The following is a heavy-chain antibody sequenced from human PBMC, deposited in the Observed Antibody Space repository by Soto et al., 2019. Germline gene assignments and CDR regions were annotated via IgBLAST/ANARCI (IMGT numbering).Heavy chain of an antibody. CDR1: GYTFTGYY. D-gene: IGHD6-13*01. CDR2: INPNSGGT. CDR3: ARDKRLSYSSSWAPRYYYGMDV. J-gene: IGHJ6*02. Sequence: ASVKVSCKASGYTFTGYYMHWVRQAPGQGLEWMGWINPNSGGTNYAQKFQGWVTMTRDTAISTAYMELSRLRSDDTAVYYCARDKRLSYSSSWAPRYYYGMDVWGQGTTVTVSS. V-gene: IGHV1-2*04.